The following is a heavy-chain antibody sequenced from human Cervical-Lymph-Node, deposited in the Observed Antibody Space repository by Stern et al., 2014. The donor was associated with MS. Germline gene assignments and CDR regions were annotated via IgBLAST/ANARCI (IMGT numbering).Heavy chain of an antibody. D-gene: IGHD1-7*01. CDR3: TRGPRT. Sequence: QDQLVQSGAEVGKPGASVKVSCKASGYTFTSYDIHWVRRAAGQGLEWMGWMNPDSGNTGFAQKFQGRVTMTRNTSINTAYLELTSLRSEDSAVYYCTRGPRTWGRGTLVTVSS. CDR1: GYTFTSYD. J-gene: IGHJ4*02. V-gene: IGHV1-8*01. CDR2: MNPDSGNT.